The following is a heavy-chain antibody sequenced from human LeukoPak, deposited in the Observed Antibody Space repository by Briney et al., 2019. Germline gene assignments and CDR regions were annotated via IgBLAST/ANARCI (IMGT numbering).Heavy chain of an antibody. D-gene: IGHD6-19*01. CDR3: ARDPYSSGWSPFDY. CDR2: ISSRSSSI. J-gene: IGHJ4*02. Sequence: PGGSLRLSCAASGFSFRSYGMNWVRQAPGKGLEWVSYISSRSSSIYYADSVKGRFTISRDNAKNSLYLQLNSVRDEDTAVFYCARDPYSSGWSPFDYWGQGTLVTVSS. V-gene: IGHV3-48*02. CDR1: GFSFRSYG.